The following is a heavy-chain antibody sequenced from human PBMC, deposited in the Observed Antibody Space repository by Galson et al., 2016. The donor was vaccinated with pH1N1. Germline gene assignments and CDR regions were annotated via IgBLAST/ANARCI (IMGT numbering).Heavy chain of an antibody. V-gene: IGHV3-7*03. D-gene: IGHD5-12*01. Sequence: SLRLSCAASGFTISTYWMTWVRQAPGKGLEWVANINQDGSKKYFVDSVKGRFTISRGNAKNSLFLQMKSLRSEDTAVYYWARDRGYTSSRSLGFDYWGHGTLVTVSS. CDR1: GFTISTYW. CDR3: ARDRGYTSSRSLGFDY. J-gene: IGHJ4*01. CDR2: INQDGSKK.